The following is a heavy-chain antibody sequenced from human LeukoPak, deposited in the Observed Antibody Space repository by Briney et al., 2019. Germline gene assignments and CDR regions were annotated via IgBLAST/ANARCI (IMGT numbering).Heavy chain of an antibody. V-gene: IGHV3-48*01. J-gene: IGHJ4*02. D-gene: IGHD6-19*01. CDR3: ARADYNSGWYGDY. CDR1: GFTFSSYS. CDR2: ISSSSTI. Sequence: GGSLRLSCAASGFTFSSYSMNWVRQAPGKGLEWVSYISSSSTIYYADSVKGRFTISRDNAKNSLYLQMNSLRAEDTAVYYCARADYNSGWYGDYWGQGTLVTVSS.